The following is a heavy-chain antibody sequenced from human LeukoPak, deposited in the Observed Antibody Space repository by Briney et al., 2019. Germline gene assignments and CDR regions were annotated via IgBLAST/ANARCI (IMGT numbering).Heavy chain of an antibody. D-gene: IGHD3-10*01. CDR3: AVLPLRGVIIVTDY. V-gene: IGHV1-2*06. CDR1: GYTFTGYY. CDR2: INPNSGGT. J-gene: IGHJ4*02. Sequence: ASVKVSCKASGYTFTGYYMHWVRQAPGQGLEWMGRINPNSGGTNYAQKFQGRVTMTRDTSISTAYMELSRLRSDDTAVYYCAVLPLRGVIIVTDYWGQGTLVNVSS.